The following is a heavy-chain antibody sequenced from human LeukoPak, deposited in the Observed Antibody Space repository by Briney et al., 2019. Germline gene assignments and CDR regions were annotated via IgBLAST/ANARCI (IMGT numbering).Heavy chain of an antibody. Sequence: GGSLRLSCAASGLTGSYNYVSWVRQAPGKGLEGVSAIHTSGDTCYADSVKGRFTISRDTSKNTLYLQINSLRVEDTAVYYCIVFGDSNHWGQGTLVTVSS. CDR1: GLTGSYNY. V-gene: IGHV3-53*01. D-gene: IGHD4-17*01. CDR3: IVFGDSNH. J-gene: IGHJ1*01. CDR2: IHTSGDT.